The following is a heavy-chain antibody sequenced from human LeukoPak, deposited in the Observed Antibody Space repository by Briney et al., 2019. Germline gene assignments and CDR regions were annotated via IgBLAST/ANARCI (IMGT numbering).Heavy chain of an antibody. CDR1: GGTFSSYA. CDR2: IIPIFGTA. D-gene: IGHD1-26*01. Sequence: GSSVKVSCKASGGTFSSYAISWVRQAPGQGLEWRGGIIPIFGTANYAQKFQGRVTITADESTSTAYMELSSLRSEDTAVYYCARDEGELLGGLIDYWGQGTLVTVSS. CDR3: ARDEGELLGGLIDY. V-gene: IGHV1-69*01. J-gene: IGHJ4*02.